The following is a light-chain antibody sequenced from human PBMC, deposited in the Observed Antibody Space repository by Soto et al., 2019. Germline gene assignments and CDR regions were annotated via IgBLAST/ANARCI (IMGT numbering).Light chain of an antibody. CDR1: SSDIGSYNF. CDR3: CSYAASSASHVV. Sequence: QSALTQPASVSESPGQSITISCTGTSSDIGSYNFVSWYQQHPGKAPRLIIYEVTQRPSGVSNRFPGSKSDNTASLTISGLQAEDEADYYCCSYAASSASHVVFGGGTKLTVL. V-gene: IGLV2-23*02. CDR2: EVT. J-gene: IGLJ2*01.